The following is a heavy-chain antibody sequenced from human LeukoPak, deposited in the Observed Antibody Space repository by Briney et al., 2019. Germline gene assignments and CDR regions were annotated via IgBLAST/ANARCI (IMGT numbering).Heavy chain of an antibody. CDR1: GYSFTNYW. Sequence: GESLKISCKGSGYSFTNYWIGWVRQMPGKGLEWMGIIYPGDSDTRYSPSFQGQVTISVDKSISTAYLQWSSLKASDTAMYYCARLFSYYYDSSGLSAVDYWGQGTLVTVSS. J-gene: IGHJ4*02. CDR2: IYPGDSDT. V-gene: IGHV5-51*01. CDR3: ARLFSYYYDSSGLSAVDY. D-gene: IGHD3-22*01.